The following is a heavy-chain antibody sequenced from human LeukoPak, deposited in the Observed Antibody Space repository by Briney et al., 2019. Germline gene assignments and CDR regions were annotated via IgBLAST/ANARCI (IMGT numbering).Heavy chain of an antibody. CDR3: AKAVLLWFGELYY. J-gene: IGHJ4*02. V-gene: IGHV3-23*01. CDR2: ITGSGSST. CDR1: GFSFSNYA. Sequence: PGGSLRLSCAASGFSFSNYALSWVRQAPGKGLEWVSGITGSGSSTYYADSVKGRFTIFRDNSENTVYLQMDSLRADDTAVYYCAKAVLLWFGELYYWGQGTLVTVSS. D-gene: IGHD3-10*01.